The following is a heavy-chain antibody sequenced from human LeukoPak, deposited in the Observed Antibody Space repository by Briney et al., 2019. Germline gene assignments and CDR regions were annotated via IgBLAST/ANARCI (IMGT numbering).Heavy chain of an antibody. CDR3: ARGLWSTGFDL. Sequence: QPGGSLRLSCAASGFTFSTYWMHWVRQAPGKGLVWVSRINSDESGTNYADSVKGRFTISRDNAKNTLYVQMNSLRAEDTAVYYCARGLWSTGFDLWGRGTLVTVSS. D-gene: IGHD5-18*01. CDR2: INSDESGT. CDR1: GFTFSTYW. J-gene: IGHJ2*01. V-gene: IGHV3-74*01.